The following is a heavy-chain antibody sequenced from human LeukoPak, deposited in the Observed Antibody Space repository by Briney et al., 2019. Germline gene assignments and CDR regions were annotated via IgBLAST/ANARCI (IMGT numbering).Heavy chain of an antibody. D-gene: IGHD2-15*01. CDR3: AKGMYSGSYSPPDY. Sequence: GGSLRLSCAASGITFSSFAMSWVRQAPGKGLEWVSTIGGSGGGTYYADSVKGRFTISRDNSKNTLYLQMNSLRAEDTAVYYCAKGMYSGSYSPPDYCGQGTLVTVSS. CDR2: IGGSGGGT. J-gene: IGHJ4*02. CDR1: GITFSSFA. V-gene: IGHV3-23*01.